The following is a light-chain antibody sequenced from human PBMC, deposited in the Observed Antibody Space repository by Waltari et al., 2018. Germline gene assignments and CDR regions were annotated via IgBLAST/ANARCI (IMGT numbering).Light chain of an antibody. CDR2: EVT. Sequence: QSALTQPASVSGSPGQSITISCTGTSSDVGDYNYVSWYQQPPGKVPKPMIFEVTNRPSGVSNRFSGSKSGNTASLTISWLQAEDEADYYCCSYTSSHTVVFGGGTKLTVL. V-gene: IGLV2-14*01. J-gene: IGLJ2*01. CDR1: SSDVGDYNY. CDR3: CSYTSSHTVV.